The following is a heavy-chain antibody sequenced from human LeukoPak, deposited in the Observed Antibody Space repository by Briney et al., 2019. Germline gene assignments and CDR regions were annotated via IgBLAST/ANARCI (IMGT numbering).Heavy chain of an antibody. D-gene: IGHD4-17*01. V-gene: IGHV3-20*04. CDR1: GFTFDDYG. CDR3: ARGTTVTRRAYYYYYMDV. CDR2: INWNGGST. J-gene: IGHJ6*03. Sequence: GGSLRLSCAASGFTFDDYGMSWVRQAPGKGLEWVSGINWNGGSTGYADSVKGRFTIFRDNAKNSLYLQMNSLRAEDTALYYCARGTTVTRRAYYYYYMDVWGKGTTVTVSS.